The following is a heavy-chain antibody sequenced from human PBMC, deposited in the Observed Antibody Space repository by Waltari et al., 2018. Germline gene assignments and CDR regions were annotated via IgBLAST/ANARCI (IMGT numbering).Heavy chain of an antibody. V-gene: IGHV4-59*01. CDR1: GGSISSYY. CDR2: LYYSGST. J-gene: IGHJ6*02. D-gene: IGHD6-13*01. CDR3: ARDQGSWRNYYYYGMDV. Sequence: QVQLQESGPGLVKPSETLSLTCTVSGGSISSYYWSWLRQPPGKGLEWIGYLYYSGSTNYNPSLKSRVTISVDTSKNQFSLKLSSVTAADTAVYYCARDQGSWRNYYYYGMDVWGQGTTVTVSS.